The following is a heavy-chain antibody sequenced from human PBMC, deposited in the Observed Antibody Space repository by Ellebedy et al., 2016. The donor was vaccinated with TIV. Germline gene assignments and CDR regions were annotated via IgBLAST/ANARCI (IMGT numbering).Heavy chain of an antibody. CDR1: RGSFSDYS. Sequence: MPSETLSLTCAVLRGSFSDYSWSWIRQHPGKGLEWIGDVTHRGSTTYNPSLKSRVAISVDTSKNHFSLSLTSVTAADTAVYYCAPLFRGFFDYWGQGTLVTVSS. D-gene: IGHD3-10*01. V-gene: IGHV4-34*01. CDR2: VTHRGST. J-gene: IGHJ4*02. CDR3: APLFRGFFDY.